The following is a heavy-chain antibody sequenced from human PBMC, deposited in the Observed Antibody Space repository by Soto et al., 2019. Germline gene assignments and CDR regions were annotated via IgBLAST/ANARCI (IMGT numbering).Heavy chain of an antibody. Sequence: VQLVESGGDLVQPGGSLRLSCAASGFTFSAYAMNWVRQAPGKRLEWVSYISNDNTYYADPVKGRFTISRDNPRNSLYLQMNSLRAGDTAVSYCARDRSSRMDVLANGTTVTVSS. CDR3: ARDRSSRMDV. CDR2: ISNDNT. V-gene: IGHV3-48*01. J-gene: IGHJ6*04. CDR1: GFTFSAYA.